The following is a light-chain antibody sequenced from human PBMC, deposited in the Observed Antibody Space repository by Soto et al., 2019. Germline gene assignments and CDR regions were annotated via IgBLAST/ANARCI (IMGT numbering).Light chain of an antibody. CDR3: QRYDIWLRN. J-gene: IGKJ2*01. V-gene: IGKV3-15*01. CDR1: QSVSSN. Sequence: EIVMTQSPATLSVSPGERATLSCRASQSVSSNLAWYQQKPGQAPSLLIYGASTRATGIPERFSGIGSDTDFNLTISSLQSEDRAELHFQRYDIWLRNFSKGTKLQIK. CDR2: GAS.